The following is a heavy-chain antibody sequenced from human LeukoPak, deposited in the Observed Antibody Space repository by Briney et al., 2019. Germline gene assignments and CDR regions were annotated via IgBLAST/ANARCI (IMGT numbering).Heavy chain of an antibody. D-gene: IGHD3-10*01. CDR2: ISWSSGFI. CDR3: AKDFGELSHFDY. J-gene: IGHJ4*02. Sequence: GRSLRLSCAASGFIFDDCAMHWFRQAPGKGLEWVSGISWSSGFIGYADSVKGRFTISRDNAKNSLYLQMNSLRTEDTALYYCAKDFGELSHFDYWGQGTLVTVSS. CDR1: GFIFDDCA. V-gene: IGHV3-9*01.